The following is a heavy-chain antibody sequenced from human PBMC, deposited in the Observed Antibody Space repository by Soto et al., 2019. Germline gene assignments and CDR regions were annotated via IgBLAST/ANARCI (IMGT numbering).Heavy chain of an antibody. CDR3: ARAERISEYDHDDFDI. D-gene: IGHD3-3*01. V-gene: IGHV3-21*01. Sequence: GGSLRLSCAASGFTFSSYSMNWVRQAPGKGLEWVSSISSSSSSLYYADSVKGRFTISRDNANNSLYLHKNTLRGEEKGVESCARAERISEYDHDDFDIWGQGTMVTVSS. CDR1: GFTFSSYS. J-gene: IGHJ3*02. CDR2: ISSSSSSL.